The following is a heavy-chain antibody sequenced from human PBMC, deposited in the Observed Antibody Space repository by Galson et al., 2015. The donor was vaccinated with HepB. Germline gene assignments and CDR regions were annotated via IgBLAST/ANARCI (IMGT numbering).Heavy chain of an antibody. V-gene: IGHV3-30-3*01. D-gene: IGHD1-14*01. J-gene: IGHJ6*02. CDR1: GFIFRNYA. CDR2: ISHDGTKT. CDR3: ARGGVLPHIIIYYYGVDV. Sequence: SLRLSCAASGFIFRNYALHWVRQAPGTGLEWVAVISHDGTKTYYADSVKGRFTISRDSSNNTLYLQMNSLRPEDTAVYYCARGGVLPHIIIYYYGVDVWGQGTTRSVS.